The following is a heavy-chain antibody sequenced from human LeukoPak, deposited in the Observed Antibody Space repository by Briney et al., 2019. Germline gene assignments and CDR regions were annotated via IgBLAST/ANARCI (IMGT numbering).Heavy chain of an antibody. J-gene: IGHJ4*02. CDR2: ISGSGGST. D-gene: IGHD3-10*01. CDR3: AKDLVIWRKYYFDY. CDR1: GFTFSNYG. V-gene: IGHV3-23*01. Sequence: GGSLRLSCAASGFTFSNYGMSWVHQAPGKGLEWVSAISGSGGSTYYADSVKGRFTISRDNSKNTLYLQMNSLRAEDTAVYYCAKDLVIWRKYYFDYWGQGTLVTVSS.